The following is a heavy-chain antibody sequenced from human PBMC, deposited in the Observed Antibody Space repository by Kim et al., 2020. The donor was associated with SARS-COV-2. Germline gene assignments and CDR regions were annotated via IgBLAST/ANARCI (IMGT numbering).Heavy chain of an antibody. J-gene: IGHJ5*02. D-gene: IGHD3-10*01. Sequence: ASVKVSCKFSGYTLIELSMHWVRQAPGKGLEWMGGFDPEDGETIYAQKFQGRVTMTEDTSTDTAYMELSSLRSEDTAVYYCATGPPITMVRGVPYGWFDPWGQGTLVTVSS. CDR1: GYTLIELS. CDR3: ATGPPITMVRGVPYGWFDP. V-gene: IGHV1-24*01. CDR2: FDPEDGET.